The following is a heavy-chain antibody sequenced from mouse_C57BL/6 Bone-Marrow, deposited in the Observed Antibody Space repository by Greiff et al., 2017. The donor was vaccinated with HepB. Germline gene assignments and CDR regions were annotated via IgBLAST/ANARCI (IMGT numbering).Heavy chain of an antibody. D-gene: IGHD1-1*01. CDR1: GYAFTNYL. CDR3: ARRYYGSSYWYFDV. J-gene: IGHJ1*03. CDR2: INPGSGGT. Sequence: VKLQQSGAELVRPGTSVKVSCKASGYAFTNYLIEWVKQRPGQGLEWIGVINPGSGGTNYNEKFKGKATLTADKSSSTAYMQLSSLTSEDSAVYFCARRYYGSSYWYFDVWGTGTTVTVSS. V-gene: IGHV1-54*01.